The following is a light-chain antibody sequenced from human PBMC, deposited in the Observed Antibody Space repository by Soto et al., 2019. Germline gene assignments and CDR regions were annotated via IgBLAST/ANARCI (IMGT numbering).Light chain of an antibody. CDR2: EDN. V-gene: IGLV6-57*04. CDR3: QSYDSSNPDVV. J-gene: IGLJ2*01. Sequence: NFMLTQPHSVSESQGKTVTISCTRSSGSIASNYVQWYQQRPGSAPTTVIYEDNQRPSGVPDRFSGSIDGSSNSASLTISGLKTEDEADYYCQSYDSSNPDVVFGGGTKLTVL. CDR1: SGSIASNY.